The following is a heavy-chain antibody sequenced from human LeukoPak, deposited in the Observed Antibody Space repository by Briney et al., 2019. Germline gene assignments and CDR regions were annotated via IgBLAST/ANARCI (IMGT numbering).Heavy chain of an antibody. CDR2: INSDGSST. V-gene: IGHV3-74*01. D-gene: IGHD6-13*01. Sequence: GGSLRLSCAASGFTFSSYWMHWVRQAPGKGLVWVSRINSDGSSTSYADSVKGRFTTSRDNAKNTLYLQMNSLRAEDTAVYYCARETAAAGLYYFDYWGQGTLVTVSS. J-gene: IGHJ4*02. CDR1: GFTFSSYW. CDR3: ARETAAAGLYYFDY.